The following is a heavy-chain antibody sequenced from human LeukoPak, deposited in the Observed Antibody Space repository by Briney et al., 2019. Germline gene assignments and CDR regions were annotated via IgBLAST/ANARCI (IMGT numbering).Heavy chain of an antibody. CDR2: INHSGST. V-gene: IGHV4-34*01. J-gene: IGHJ4*02. CDR1: GGSFSGYY. Sequence: PSETLSLTCAVYGGSFSGYYWSWIRQPPGKGLEWIGEINHSGSTNYNPSLKSRVTISVDTSKNQSSLKLSSVTAADTAVYYCARAKQWLVPPAPFDYWGQGTLVTVSS. CDR3: ARAKQWLVPPAPFDY. D-gene: IGHD6-19*01.